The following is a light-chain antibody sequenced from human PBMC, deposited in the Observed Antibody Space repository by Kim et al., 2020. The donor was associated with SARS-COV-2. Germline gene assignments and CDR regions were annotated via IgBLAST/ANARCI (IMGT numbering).Light chain of an antibody. CDR3: HRYSSVPPDT. CDR1: QGINND. V-gene: IGKV1-27*01. J-gene: IGKJ4*01. Sequence: DIQMTQSPSSLSASVGDRVTITCRASQGINNDLAWFQQKPGKVPKLLIYSASTLDSGVPSRFSGSGSGTEFTLTINSLQPEDVATYFCHRYSSVPPDTFGGGTKVDIK. CDR2: SAS.